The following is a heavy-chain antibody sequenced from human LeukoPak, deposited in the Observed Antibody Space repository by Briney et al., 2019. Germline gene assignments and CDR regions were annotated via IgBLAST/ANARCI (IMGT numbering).Heavy chain of an antibody. CDR1: GGSISSGGYY. CDR3: ARDHGDTAYVY. D-gene: IGHD5-18*01. Sequence: PSETLSLTCTVSGGSISSGGYYWSWIRQPPGKGLEWIGYIHHSGSTYYNPSLKSRVTISVDRSKNQFSLKLSSVTAADTAVYYCARDHGDTAYVYWGQGTLVTVSS. V-gene: IGHV4-30-2*01. J-gene: IGHJ4*02. CDR2: IHHSGST.